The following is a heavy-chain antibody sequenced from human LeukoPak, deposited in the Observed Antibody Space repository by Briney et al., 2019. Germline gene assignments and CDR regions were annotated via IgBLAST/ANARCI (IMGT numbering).Heavy chain of an antibody. CDR3: ARASYYYGSGSHASYGMDV. Sequence: SETLSLTCTVSGFSISSGYYWGWIRQPPGKGLEWIASMYHTGVTHYNPSLKSRVTISVDTSKNQFSLKLSSVTAADTAVYYCARASYYYGSGSHASYGMDVWGQGTTVTVSS. J-gene: IGHJ6*02. CDR1: GFSISSGYY. D-gene: IGHD3-10*01. CDR2: MYHTGVT. V-gene: IGHV4-38-2*02.